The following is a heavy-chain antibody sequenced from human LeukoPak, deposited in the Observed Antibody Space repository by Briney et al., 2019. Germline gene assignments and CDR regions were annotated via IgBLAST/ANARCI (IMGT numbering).Heavy chain of an antibody. CDR2: INHSGIT. CDR1: GGSFSGYY. V-gene: IGHV4-34*01. CDR3: ARGRGDEYGDYDY. D-gene: IGHD4-17*01. Sequence: SETLSFTCGVYGGSFSGYYWTWIRQPPGKGLEWIGEINHSGITNYNPSLKSRVTISIDTSKSQFSQKLNSVTAADTAVYYCARGRGDEYGDYDYWGQGTLVTVSS. J-gene: IGHJ4*02.